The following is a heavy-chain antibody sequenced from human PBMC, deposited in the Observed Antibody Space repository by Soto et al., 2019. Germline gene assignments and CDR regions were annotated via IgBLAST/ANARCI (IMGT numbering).Heavy chain of an antibody. CDR1: GGSISSGGYS. Sequence: XLQLQESGSGLVKPSQTLSLTCAVSGGSISSGGYSWSWIRQPPGKGLEWIGYIYHGGSTYYNPSLTSRVTTSVDRSKNQFSLKLSSVTAADTAVYYCARVPDRWGQGTLVTVSS. D-gene: IGHD2-2*01. CDR2: IYHGGST. V-gene: IGHV4-30-2*01. CDR3: ARVPDR. J-gene: IGHJ5*02.